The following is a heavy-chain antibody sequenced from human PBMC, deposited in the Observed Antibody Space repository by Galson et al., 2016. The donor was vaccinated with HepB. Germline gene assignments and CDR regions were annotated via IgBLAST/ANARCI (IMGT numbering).Heavy chain of an antibody. CDR1: GYRFSSYW. J-gene: IGHJ6*02. CDR2: IDPSDPSDTYT. V-gene: IGHV5-10-1*01. D-gene: IGHD3-10*01. CDR3: ASRGSGDYAYYYGMDV. Sequence: QSGAEVKKPGESLRISCKGSGYRFSSYWISWVRQMPGKGLEWMGRIDPSDPSDTYTNYSPSFQGHVTISADRSISTAYLQWSSLKASDTAMYYGASRGSGDYAYYYGMDVWGQGTTVTVSS.